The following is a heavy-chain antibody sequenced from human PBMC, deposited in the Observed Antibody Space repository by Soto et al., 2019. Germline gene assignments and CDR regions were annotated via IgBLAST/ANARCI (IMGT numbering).Heavy chain of an antibody. CDR2: LHYSGST. J-gene: IGHJ5*02. CDR1: GGSISSGDYY. V-gene: IGHV4-31*03. Sequence: QVQLQESGPGLVKPSQTLSLTCTVSGGSISSGDYYWSWIRQHPGKGLEWIGCLHYSGSTYYNPSLRSRVAISVDTSKNQFSLKLNSVTAADTAVYYCARLITILGVRTQGSWGQGTLVTVSS. D-gene: IGHD3-3*01. CDR3: ARLITILGVRTQGS.